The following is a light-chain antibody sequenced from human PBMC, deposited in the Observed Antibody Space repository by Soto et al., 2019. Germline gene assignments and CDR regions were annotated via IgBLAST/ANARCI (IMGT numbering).Light chain of an antibody. CDR3: QQRNQWPPVT. J-gene: IGKJ4*01. CDR1: PSVSNS. Sequence: DIVMTQSPATLSLAPGERFTFSCSASPSVSNSLAWYQHKPGQAPRLLIYDASNRATGVPTRFSGSGSGTDFTLTISSLEPEDFAVYYCQQRNQWPPVTFGGGTKVDIK. CDR2: DAS. V-gene: IGKV3-11*01.